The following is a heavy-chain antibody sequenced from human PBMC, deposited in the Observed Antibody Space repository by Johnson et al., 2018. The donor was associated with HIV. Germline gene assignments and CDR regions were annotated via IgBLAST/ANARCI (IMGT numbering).Heavy chain of an antibody. CDR2: IGTAGDT. V-gene: IGHV3-13*01. J-gene: IGHJ3*02. CDR1: GFTFSSYA. Sequence: VQLVESGGGLVQPGRSLRLSCAASGFTFSSYAMHWVRQGTGNGLEWVSAIGTAGDTYYPGSVKGRFTIPRDNAKTSLSLQMNSRRVEDTAVYYCAGGIVGGNYAQRDAFDIWGQGTTVTVSS. CDR3: AGGIVGGNYAQRDAFDI. D-gene: IGHD4/OR15-4a*01.